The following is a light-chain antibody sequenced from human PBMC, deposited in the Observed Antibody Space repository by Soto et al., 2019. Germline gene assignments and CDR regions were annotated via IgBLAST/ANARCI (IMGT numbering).Light chain of an antibody. J-gene: IGKJ3*01. CDR3: QQYNSYFFT. Sequence: DIQMTQSPSTLSASVGDRVNITCRASESINGWLAWYQQKPGKAPKLLISRASDLQTGVPTRFSGSGSGTEFTLTISSLQTDDFATYYCQQYNSYFFTFGPGNKVDVK. V-gene: IGKV1-5*03. CDR2: RAS. CDR1: ESINGW.